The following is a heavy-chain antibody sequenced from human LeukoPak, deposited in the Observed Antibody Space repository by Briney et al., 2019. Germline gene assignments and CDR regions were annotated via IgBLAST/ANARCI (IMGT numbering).Heavy chain of an antibody. D-gene: IGHD3-22*01. CDR1: GYTFTGYY. V-gene: IGHV1-2*02. CDR2: INPNSGGT. J-gene: IGHJ4*02. CDR3: ARVKGHYYYDSSGYSFDY. Sequence: ASVKVSCKASGYTFTGYYMHWVRQAPEQGLEWMGWINPNSGGTNYAQKFQGRVTMTRDTSISTAYMELSRLRSDDTAVYYCARVKGHYYYDSSGYSFDYWGQGTLVTVYS.